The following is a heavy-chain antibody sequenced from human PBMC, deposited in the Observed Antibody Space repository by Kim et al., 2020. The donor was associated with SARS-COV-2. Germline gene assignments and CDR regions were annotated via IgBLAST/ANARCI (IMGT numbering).Heavy chain of an antibody. J-gene: IGHJ6*02. CDR2: IWYDGSNK. D-gene: IGHD6-6*01. Sequence: GGSLRLSCAASGFTFSSYGMHWVRQAPGKGLEWVAVIWYDGSNKYYADSVKGRFTISRDNSKNTLYLQMNSLRAEDTAVYYCAKERRYSSSSKARSGTSGMDVWGQGTTVTVSS. V-gene: IGHV3-33*06. CDR1: GFTFSSYG. CDR3: AKERRYSSSSKARSGTSGMDV.